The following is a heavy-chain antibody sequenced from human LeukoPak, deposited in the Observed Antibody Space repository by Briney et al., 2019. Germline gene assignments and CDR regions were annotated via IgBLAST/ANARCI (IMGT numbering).Heavy chain of an antibody. Sequence: ASVKVSCKASGYTFIDYYIHWVRQAPGQGPEWIGWVNPNSYATKWAQKFQGRVTLTYDTSINTVYLELTRLTSDDTAVYYCARDAWGANTDALGLDYWGQGTPVSVST. V-gene: IGHV1-2*02. J-gene: IGHJ4*02. CDR3: ARDAWGANTDALGLDY. CDR2: VNPNSYAT. CDR1: GYTFIDYY. D-gene: IGHD3-16*01.